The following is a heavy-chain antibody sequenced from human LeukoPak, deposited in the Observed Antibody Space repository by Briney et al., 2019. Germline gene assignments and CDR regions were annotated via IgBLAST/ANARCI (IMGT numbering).Heavy chain of an antibody. CDR2: IYYSGST. V-gene: IGHV4-39*07. D-gene: IGHD3-10*01. CDR3: ARDGSHQLGAMVRGDIITPFDY. J-gene: IGHJ4*02. CDR1: GGSISSSSYY. Sequence: SETLSLTCTVSGGSISSSSYYWGWIRQPPGKGLEWIGSIYYSGSTYYNPSLKSRVTISVDTSKNQFSLKLSSVTAADTAVYYCARDGSHQLGAMVRGDIITPFDYWGQGTLVTVSS.